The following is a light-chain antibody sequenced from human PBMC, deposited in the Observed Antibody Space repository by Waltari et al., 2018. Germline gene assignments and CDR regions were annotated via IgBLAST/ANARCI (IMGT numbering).Light chain of an antibody. Sequence: DIVMTQSPDSLAVSPGERAPINCQSGQSILYSSNNKNYLAWYQQKPGQPPKLLIYWASTRESGVPDRFSGSGSGTDFTLTISSLQAEDVAVYYCQQYYSTPYTFGQGTKLEIK. CDR3: QQYYSTPYT. CDR1: QSILYSSNNKNY. V-gene: IGKV4-1*01. J-gene: IGKJ2*01. CDR2: WAS.